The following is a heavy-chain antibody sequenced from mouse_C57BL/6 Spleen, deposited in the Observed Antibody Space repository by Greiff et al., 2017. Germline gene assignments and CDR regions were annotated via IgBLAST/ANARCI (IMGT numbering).Heavy chain of an antibody. J-gene: IGHJ2*01. CDR2: IYPGDGDT. CDR1: GYAFSSYW. V-gene: IGHV1-80*01. CDR3: ASSLYYYGSSYDLDY. D-gene: IGHD1-1*01. Sequence: QVQLQQSGAELVKPGASVKISCKASGYAFSSYWMNWVKQRPGKGLEWIGQIYPGDGDTNYNGKFKGKATLTADKSYSTAYMQLSSLTSEDSAVYVCASSLYYYGSSYDLDYWGQGTTLTVSS.